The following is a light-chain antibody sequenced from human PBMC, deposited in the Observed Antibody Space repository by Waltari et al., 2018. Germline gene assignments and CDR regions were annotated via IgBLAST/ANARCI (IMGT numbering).Light chain of an antibody. CDR3: SSFAGSNTVK. CDR2: EVS. V-gene: IGLV2-8*01. J-gene: IGLJ2*01. CDR1: SRDVGGNNV. Sequence: QSALTQPPSASGSPGQSVTISCTGTSRDVGGNNVVSWYQQAPGKAPKLIVYEVSKRPSGVPDRFSGSKSGNTASLTVSGLQAEDEADYYCSSFAGSNTVKFGGGTTLTVL.